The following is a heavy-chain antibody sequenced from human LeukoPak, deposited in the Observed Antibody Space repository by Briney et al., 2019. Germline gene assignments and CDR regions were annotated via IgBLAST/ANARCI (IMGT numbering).Heavy chain of an antibody. CDR3: ARGPSSRIAAEGDY. CDR2: IYTSGST. Sequence: PSQTLSLTCTVSGGSISSGSYYWSWIRQPAGKGLEWIGRIYTSGSTNYNPSLKSRVTISVDTSKNQFSLKLSSVTAADTAVYYCARGPSSRIAAEGDYWGQGTLVTVSS. CDR1: GGSISSGSYY. D-gene: IGHD6-13*01. V-gene: IGHV4-61*02. J-gene: IGHJ4*02.